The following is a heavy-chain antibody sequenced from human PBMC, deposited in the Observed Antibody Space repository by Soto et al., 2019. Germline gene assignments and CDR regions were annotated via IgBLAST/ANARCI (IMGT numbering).Heavy chain of an antibody. CDR2: INHSGST. CDR3: ARGEYAYIWGSYRSDFDY. V-gene: IGHV4-34*01. CDR1: GGSFSGYY. D-gene: IGHD3-16*02. J-gene: IGHJ4*02. Sequence: QVQLQQWGAGLLKPSETLSLTCAVYGGSFSGYYWSWIRQPPGKGLEWIGEINHSGSTNYNPSLKSRVTISVDTSKNQFSLKLSSVTAADTAVYYCARGEYAYIWGSYRSDFDYWGQGTLVTVSS.